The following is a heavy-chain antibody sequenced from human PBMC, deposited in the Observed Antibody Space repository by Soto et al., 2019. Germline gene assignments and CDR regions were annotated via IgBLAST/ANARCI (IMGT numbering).Heavy chain of an antibody. D-gene: IGHD2-2*02. J-gene: IGHJ6*01. CDR1: GYTFTSYG. CDR3: TRARYCSSPSCYNHYYYGMDI. Sequence: QVQLVQSGGEVKKPGASVKVSCQASGYTFTSYGISWVRQAPGQGLEWMGWISVYNGKTNYAQKFQDRVTMTIDTSTTTAYLEVRSLRFDDTAVYYCTRARYCSSPSCYNHYYYGMDIWGQGTTVTVSS. V-gene: IGHV1-18*04. CDR2: ISVYNGKT.